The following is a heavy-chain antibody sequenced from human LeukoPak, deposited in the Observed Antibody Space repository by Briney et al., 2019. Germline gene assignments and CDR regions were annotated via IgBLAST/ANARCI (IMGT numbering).Heavy chain of an antibody. J-gene: IGHJ4*02. CDR2: INPNSGGT. CDR3: VRDHYVSGNYVLDDY. D-gene: IGHD3-16*01. V-gene: IGHV1-2*02. CDR1: GYTFSNYG. Sequence: ASVKVSCKTSGYTFSNYGISWVRQAPGQGLEWMGWINPNSGGTNYAQQFQGRLTMTRDTSSSTAYMELSRLRSDDTAVYYCVRDHYVSGNYVLDDYWGQGTLVTVSS.